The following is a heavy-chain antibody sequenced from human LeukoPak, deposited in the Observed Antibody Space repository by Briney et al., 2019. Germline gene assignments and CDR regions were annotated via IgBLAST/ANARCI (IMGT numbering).Heavy chain of an antibody. CDR1: GGSISSYY. CDR3: ARDLDCSSTSCYSS. Sequence: PSETLSLTCTVSGGSISSYYWSWIRQPPGKGLEWIGYIYYSGSTNYNPSLKSRVTISVDTSKNQFSLKLSSVTAADTAVYYCARDLDCSSTSCYSSWGQGTLVTVSS. D-gene: IGHD2-2*02. CDR2: IYYSGST. J-gene: IGHJ5*02. V-gene: IGHV4-59*12.